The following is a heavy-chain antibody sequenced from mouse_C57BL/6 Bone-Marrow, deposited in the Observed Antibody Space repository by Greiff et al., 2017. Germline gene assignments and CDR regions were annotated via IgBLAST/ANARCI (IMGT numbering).Heavy chain of an antibody. V-gene: IGHV1-52*01. CDR3: ARWYYGSSYPWYFDV. Sequence: VKLQQPGAELVRPGSSVKLSCKASGYTFTSYWMHWVKQRPIQGLEWIGNIDPSDSETHYNQKFKDKATLTVDKSSSTAYMQLSSLTSEDSAVYYCARWYYGSSYPWYFDVWGTGTTVTVSS. J-gene: IGHJ1*03. D-gene: IGHD1-1*01. CDR2: IDPSDSET. CDR1: GYTFTSYW.